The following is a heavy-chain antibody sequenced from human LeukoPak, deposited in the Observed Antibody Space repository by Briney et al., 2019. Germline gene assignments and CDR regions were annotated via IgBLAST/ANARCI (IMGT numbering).Heavy chain of an antibody. CDR2: IYYSGST. CDR1: GGSISSYY. CDR3: ARLRFLEWFDAFDI. J-gene: IGHJ3*02. D-gene: IGHD3-3*01. V-gene: IGHV4-59*01. Sequence: SETLSLTCTVSGGSISSYYWSWIRQPPGKGLEWIGYIYYSGSTNYNPSLKSRVTISVDTSKNQFSLKLSSVTAADPAVYYCARLRFLEWFDAFDIWGQGTMVTVSS.